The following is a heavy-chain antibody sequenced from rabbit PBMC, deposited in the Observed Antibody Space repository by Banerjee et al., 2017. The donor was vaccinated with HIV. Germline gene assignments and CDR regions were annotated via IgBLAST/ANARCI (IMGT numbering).Heavy chain of an antibody. CDR1: GFSFSNKYV. CDR2: INTSSGST. D-gene: IGHD1-1*01. V-gene: IGHV1S45*01. Sequence: QEQLEESGGDLVKPEGSLTLTCTASGFSFSNKYVMCWVRQAPGKGLEWIACINTSSGSTVYATWAKGRFTISRTSSTTVTLQMTSLTVADTATYFCARSVGNYLARTWLDLWGPGTLVTVS. CDR3: ARSVGNYLARTWLDL. J-gene: IGHJ3*01.